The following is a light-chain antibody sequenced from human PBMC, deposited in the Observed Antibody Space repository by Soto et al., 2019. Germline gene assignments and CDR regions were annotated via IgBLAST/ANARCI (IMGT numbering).Light chain of an antibody. CDR3: SSYPSTTSRV. J-gene: IGLJ3*02. CDR2: EVS. CDR1: SSDVAGHDY. Sequence: SALTQPASVSGSPGQSITISCTGSSSDVAGHDYVSWYQQHPGKAPKLIIYEVSNRPSGVSDRFSGSKSGNTASLTISGLQAEDEADYYCSSYPSTTSRVFGGGTQLTVL. V-gene: IGLV2-14*01.